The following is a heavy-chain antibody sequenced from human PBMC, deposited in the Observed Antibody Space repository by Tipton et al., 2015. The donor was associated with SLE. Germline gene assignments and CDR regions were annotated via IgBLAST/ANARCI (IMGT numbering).Heavy chain of an antibody. J-gene: IGHJ4*02. V-gene: IGHV4-34*01. Sequence: TLSLTCTVYGGSFDYAWSWIRQPPGKGLEWIGEIHHSAGAKYSPSLESRVTISIGTSKTQFSLRLSSVTAADTAVYYCARDPYDSWSYYQATFDYWGQGALVTVSP. CDR3: ARDPYDSWSYYQATFDY. D-gene: IGHD3-3*01. CDR2: IHHSAGA. CDR1: GGSFDYA.